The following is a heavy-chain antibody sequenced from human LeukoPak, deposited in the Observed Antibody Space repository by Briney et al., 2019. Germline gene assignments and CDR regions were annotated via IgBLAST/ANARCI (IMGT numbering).Heavy chain of an antibody. D-gene: IGHD3-9*01. CDR2: ISVYSGDT. CDR3: ARDKRYAFDN. V-gene: IGHV1-18*01. Sequence: ASVKVSCKPAGYTFTSHGISWVRQAPGQGLEWMGWISVYSGDTKFAQKFQGRVTMTTETSTNTAYMELRSLRFDDTAVYYCARDKRYAFDNWGQGTLVSVSS. CDR1: GYTFTSHG. J-gene: IGHJ4*02.